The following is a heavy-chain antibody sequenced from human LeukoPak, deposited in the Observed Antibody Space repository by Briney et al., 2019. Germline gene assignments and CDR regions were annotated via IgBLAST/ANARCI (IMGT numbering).Heavy chain of an antibody. V-gene: IGHV3-30*04. CDR2: ISYDGSNK. D-gene: IGHD5-12*01. Sequence: GGSLRLSCAASGFTFSSYAMHWVRQAPGKGLEWVAVISYDGSNKYYADSVKGRFTISRDNSKNTLYLQMNSLRAEDTAVYYCAKDRGWLPRTIGMDVWGQGTTVTVSS. CDR1: GFTFSSYA. J-gene: IGHJ6*02. CDR3: AKDRGWLPRTIGMDV.